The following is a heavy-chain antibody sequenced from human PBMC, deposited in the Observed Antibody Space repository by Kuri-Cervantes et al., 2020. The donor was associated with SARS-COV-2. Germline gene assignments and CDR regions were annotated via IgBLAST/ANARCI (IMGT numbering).Heavy chain of an antibody. V-gene: IGHV3-30*02. CDR2: VQYDGSNK. D-gene: IGHD5-12*01. Sequence: GESLKISCAASGFTFSSYGMHWVRQAPGRGLEWVTFVQYDGSNKYYTDTVKGRFTISRDNSKNTLYLQMNSLRAEDTAVYYCASELSGYAPLDYWGQGTLVTVSS. CDR3: ASELSGYAPLDY. J-gene: IGHJ4*02. CDR1: GFTFSSYG.